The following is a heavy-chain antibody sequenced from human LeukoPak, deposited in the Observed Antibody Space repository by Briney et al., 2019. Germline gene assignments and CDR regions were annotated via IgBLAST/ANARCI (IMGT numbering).Heavy chain of an antibody. J-gene: IGHJ4*02. D-gene: IGHD6-13*01. CDR3: ARGERRRGSAAGSLPY. V-gene: IGHV4-39*07. Sequence: SETLSLTCTVSGGSISSSSYYWGWIRQPPGKGLEWIGEINHSGSTNYNPSLKSRVTISVDTSKNQFSLKLSSVTAADTAVYYCARGERRRGSAAGSLPYWGQGTLVTVSS. CDR1: GGSISSSSYY. CDR2: INHSGST.